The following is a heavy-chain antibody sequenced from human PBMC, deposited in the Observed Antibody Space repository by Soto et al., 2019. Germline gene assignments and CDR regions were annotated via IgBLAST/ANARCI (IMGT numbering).Heavy chain of an antibody. CDR1: GGTFSSYA. Sequence: ASVKVSCKASGGTFSSYAISWVRQAPGQGLEWMGGIIPIFGTANYAQKFQGRVTITADESTSTAYMELSSLRSEDTAVYYCARGGGPPSMVTFDYYYGMDVWGQGTTVTVSS. D-gene: IGHD5-18*01. J-gene: IGHJ6*02. CDR2: IIPIFGTA. V-gene: IGHV1-69*13. CDR3: ARGGGPPSMVTFDYYYGMDV.